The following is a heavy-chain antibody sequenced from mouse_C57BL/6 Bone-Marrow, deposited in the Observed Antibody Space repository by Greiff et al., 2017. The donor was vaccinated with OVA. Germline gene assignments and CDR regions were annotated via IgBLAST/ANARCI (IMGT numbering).Heavy chain of an antibody. CDR3: SRRNLRYGSSY. J-gene: IGHJ2*01. Sequence: QVQLQQSGAELMKPGASVKLSCKATGYTFTGYWIEWVKQRPGHGLEWIGEILPRSGSTNYNEKFKGTATFTVDTSSNTAYMQLSSLTTEDSAIYYFSRRNLRYGSSYWGQGTTRTVAS. CDR1: GYTFTGYW. D-gene: IGHD1-1*01. CDR2: ILPRSGST. V-gene: IGHV1-9*01.